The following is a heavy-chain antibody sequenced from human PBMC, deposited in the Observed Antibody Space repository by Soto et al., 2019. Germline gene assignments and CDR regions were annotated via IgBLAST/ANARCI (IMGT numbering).Heavy chain of an antibody. J-gene: IGHJ6*02. Sequence: SETLSLTCAVSGGSISSSNWWSWVRQPPGEGLEWIGEIYHSGSNNYNPSLKSRVTISVDKSKNQFSLKLSSVTAADTAVYYCARRGRNRSYYGMDVWSQGTTVTVSS. V-gene: IGHV4-4*02. CDR3: ARRGRNRSYYGMDV. CDR1: GGSISSSNW. CDR2: IYHSGSN.